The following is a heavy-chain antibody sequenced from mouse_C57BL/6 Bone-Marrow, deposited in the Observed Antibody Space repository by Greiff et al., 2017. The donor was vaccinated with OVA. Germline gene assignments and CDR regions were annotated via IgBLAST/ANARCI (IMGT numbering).Heavy chain of an antibody. CDR1: GFTFSSYA. J-gene: IGHJ3*01. CDR3: ARDRGEKLGELLAY. Sequence: EVKLMESGGGLVKPGGSLKLSCAASGFTFSSYAMSWVRQTPEKRLEWVATISDGGSYTYYPDNVKGRFTISRDNAKNNLYLQMSHLKSEDTAMYYCARDRGEKLGELLAYWGQGTLVTVSA. V-gene: IGHV5-4*01. CDR2: ISDGGSYT. D-gene: IGHD4-1*01.